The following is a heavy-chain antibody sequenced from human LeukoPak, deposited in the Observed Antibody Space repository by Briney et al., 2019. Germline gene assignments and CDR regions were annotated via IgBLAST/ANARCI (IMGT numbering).Heavy chain of an antibody. Sequence: SETLSLNCTVSGGSISHYYWSWIRQPPGNGLEWIGYIYYSGSTDYNPSLKSRVTISVDTSKNQFSLRLSSVTAADTAVYYCARAPYASNLDYWGQGTLVTVSS. D-gene: IGHD2-2*01. J-gene: IGHJ4*02. V-gene: IGHV4-59*01. CDR3: ARAPYASNLDY. CDR1: GGSISHYY. CDR2: IYYSGST.